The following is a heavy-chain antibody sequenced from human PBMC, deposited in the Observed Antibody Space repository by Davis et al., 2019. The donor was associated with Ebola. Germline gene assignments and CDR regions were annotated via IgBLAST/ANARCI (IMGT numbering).Heavy chain of an antibody. CDR1: GFTFSSYA. Sequence: GGSLRPSCAASGFTFSSYAMHWVRQAPGKGLEWVAVISYDGSNKYYADSVKGRFTISRDNSKNTLYLQMNSLRADDTAEYYCAKQRGVGAIDYDYWGRGTVVTVSS. CDR3: AKQRGVGAIDYDY. V-gene: IGHV3-30*04. CDR2: ISYDGSNK. J-gene: IGHJ4*02. D-gene: IGHD1-26*01.